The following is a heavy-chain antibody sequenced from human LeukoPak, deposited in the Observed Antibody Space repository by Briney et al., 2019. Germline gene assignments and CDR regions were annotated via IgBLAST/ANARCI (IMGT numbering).Heavy chain of an antibody. J-gene: IGHJ4*02. V-gene: IGHV3-23*01. CDR2: ISGSGGST. D-gene: IGHD3-22*01. Sequence: GGSLRLSCAASGFTFSSYAMSWVRQAPGKGLEWVSAISGSGGSTYYADSVKGRFTISRDNSKNTLYLQMNSLRAEDTAIYYCAKGAYYDSSGYLDYWGQGTLVTVSS. CDR1: GFTFSSYA. CDR3: AKGAYYDSSGYLDY.